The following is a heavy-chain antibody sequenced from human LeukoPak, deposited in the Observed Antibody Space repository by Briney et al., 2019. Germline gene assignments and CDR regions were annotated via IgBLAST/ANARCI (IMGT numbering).Heavy chain of an antibody. J-gene: IGHJ3*02. CDR1: GGSFSGYY. V-gene: IGHV4-59*01. Sequence: ASETLSLTCAVYGGSFSGYYWSWIRQPPGKGLEWIGYIYYSGSTNYNPSLKSRVTISVDTSKNQFSLKLSSVTAADTAVYYCARGGIRGYSYGYTTFAFDIWGQGTMVTVSS. CDR2: IYYSGST. D-gene: IGHD5-18*01. CDR3: ARGGIRGYSYGYTTFAFDI.